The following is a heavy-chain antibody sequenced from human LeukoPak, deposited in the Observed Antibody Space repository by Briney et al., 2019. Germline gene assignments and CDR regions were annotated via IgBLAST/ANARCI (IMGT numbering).Heavy chain of an antibody. CDR1: GFTFSSFI. CDR2: ISNGNSPI. CDR3: ARDLGSYSNY. D-gene: IGHD2-15*01. J-gene: IGHJ4*02. Sequence: GGSLRLSCAASAASGFTFSSFIMNWVRQAPGKGLEWVSYISNGNSPIYYADSVKGRFTISRDNSKNTLYLQMNSLRAEDTAVYYCARDLGSYSNYWGQGTLVTVSS. V-gene: IGHV3-48*01.